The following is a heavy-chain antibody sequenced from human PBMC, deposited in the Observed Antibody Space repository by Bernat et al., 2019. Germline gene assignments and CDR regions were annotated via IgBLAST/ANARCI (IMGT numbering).Heavy chain of an antibody. D-gene: IGHD3-16*01. CDR2: ISSTSRTI. J-gene: IGHJ6*02. Sequence: EVQLLESGGGLVQPGGSLRLSCAASGFIFSSYSMNWVRQAPGKGLEWVSHISSTSRTIYYGDSVKGRFTISRDNAKNSLYLQMNSLRAEDTAVYYCASDVMRQLGYSYYGMDVWGQGTTVTVSS. CDR3: ASDVMRQLGYSYYGMDV. CDR1: GFIFSSYS. V-gene: IGHV3-48*01.